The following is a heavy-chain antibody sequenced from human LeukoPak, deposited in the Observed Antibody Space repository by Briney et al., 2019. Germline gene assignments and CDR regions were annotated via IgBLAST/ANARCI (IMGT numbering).Heavy chain of an antibody. J-gene: IGHJ4*02. D-gene: IGHD2-15*01. V-gene: IGHV3-23*01. CDR2: ISGDGTDT. CDR1: GFTFSSYA. CDR3: AKGGHYSFFDY. Sequence: GGSLRLSCAASGFTFSSYAMSWVRQAPGKGLEWVSTISGDGTDTFFADPVKGRFTISRDDSKSTVSLQMNSLRVEDMAVYYCAKGGHYSFFDYWGQGTLVTVSS.